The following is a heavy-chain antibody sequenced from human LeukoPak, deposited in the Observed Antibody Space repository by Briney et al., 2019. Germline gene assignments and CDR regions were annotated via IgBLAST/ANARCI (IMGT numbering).Heavy chain of an antibody. J-gene: IGHJ4*02. CDR1: GYTFTSYG. CDR2: ISAYNGNT. Sequence: ASVKVSCKASGYTFTSYGISWVRQAPGQGLEWMGWISAYNGNTNYAQKLQGRVTMTTDTSTSTAYMELSSLRSEDTAVYYCAATRFGEYTFDYWGQGTLVTVSS. V-gene: IGHV1-18*01. D-gene: IGHD3-10*01. CDR3: AATRFGEYTFDY.